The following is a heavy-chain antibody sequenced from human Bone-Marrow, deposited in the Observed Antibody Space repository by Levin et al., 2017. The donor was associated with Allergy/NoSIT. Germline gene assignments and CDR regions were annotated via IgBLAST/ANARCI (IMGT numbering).Heavy chain of an antibody. Sequence: SETLSLTCAVSGASISSGGYSWSWIRQSPGKGLEWIGYIFHSGPTYYSPSLRSRVTISADWSRNQFSLDLGSVTAADTAVYYCARGGYCGADCYSSFDSWGQGTLVTVSS. CDR1: GASISSGGYS. CDR2: IFHSGPT. J-gene: IGHJ4*02. V-gene: IGHV4-30-2*06. D-gene: IGHD2-21*02. CDR3: ARGGYCGADCYSSFDS.